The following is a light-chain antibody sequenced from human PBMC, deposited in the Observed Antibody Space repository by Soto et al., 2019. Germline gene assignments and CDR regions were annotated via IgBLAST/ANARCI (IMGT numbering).Light chain of an antibody. V-gene: IGKV1-39*01. CDR1: QSISNY. Sequence: DIQMTQSPSSLSASVGDRVTIACRASQSISNYLNWYQQRPGKAPKLLIYAASSLQSGVPSRFSGSGSGTDFTLTISSLQPEDFATYYCQQSYSTQITFGQGTDWRL. J-gene: IGKJ5*01. CDR3: QQSYSTQIT. CDR2: AAS.